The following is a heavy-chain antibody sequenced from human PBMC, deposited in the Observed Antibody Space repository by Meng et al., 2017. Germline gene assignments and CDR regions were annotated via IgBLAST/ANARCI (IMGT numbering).Heavy chain of an antibody. CDR1: GFTFSSYA. CDR3: AKKGGVVIPAAMYDY. J-gene: IGHJ4*02. Sequence: GGSLRLSCAASGFTFSSYARSWVRQAPGKGLEWVSAISGSGGSTYYADSVKGRFTISRDNSKNTQYLQMNSLRAEDTAVYYCAKKGGVVIPAAMYDYWGQGTLVTVSS. CDR2: ISGSGGST. D-gene: IGHD2-2*01. V-gene: IGHV3-23*01.